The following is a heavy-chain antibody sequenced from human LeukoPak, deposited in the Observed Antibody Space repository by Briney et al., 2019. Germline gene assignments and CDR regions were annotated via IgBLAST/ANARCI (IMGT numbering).Heavy chain of an antibody. CDR1: CGSISSYF. CDR3: ARTTAAGTYYFDY. Sequence: SETLSLTCTVSCGSISSYFWSWIRQPPGKGLEWIGYIYYSGSTNYNPSLKSRVTISVDTSKNQFSLKLSSVTAADTAVYYCARTTAAGTYYFDYWAQGTLVTVSS. D-gene: IGHD6-13*01. V-gene: IGHV4-59*01. J-gene: IGHJ4*02. CDR2: IYYSGST.